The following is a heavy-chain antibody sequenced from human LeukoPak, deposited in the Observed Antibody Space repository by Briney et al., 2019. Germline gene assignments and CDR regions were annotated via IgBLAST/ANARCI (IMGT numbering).Heavy chain of an antibody. J-gene: IGHJ6*02. Sequence: GSLRLSCAASGFTFSSYSMNWVRQPPGKGLEWIGEINHRGSTNYNPSLKSRVTISVDTSKNQFSLKLSSVTAADTAVYYCARGRPLRYFDWLSRNYGMDVWGQGTTVTVSS. CDR2: INHRGST. CDR1: GFTFSSYS. V-gene: IGHV4-34*01. CDR3: ARGRPLRYFDWLSRNYGMDV. D-gene: IGHD3-9*01.